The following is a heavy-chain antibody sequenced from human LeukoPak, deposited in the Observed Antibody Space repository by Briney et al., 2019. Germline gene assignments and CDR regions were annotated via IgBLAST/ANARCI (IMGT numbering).Heavy chain of an antibody. CDR2: IYYSGST. CDR3: ARHSSIHPDFDY. Sequence: PSETLSLTCTVSGGSISSSNYYWGWIRQPPGKGLEWIGSIYYSGSTNYNPSLKSRVTISVDTSKNQFSLKLSSVTAADTAVYYCARHSSIHPDFDYWGQGTLVTVSS. J-gene: IGHJ4*02. V-gene: IGHV4-39*01. CDR1: GGSISSSNYY.